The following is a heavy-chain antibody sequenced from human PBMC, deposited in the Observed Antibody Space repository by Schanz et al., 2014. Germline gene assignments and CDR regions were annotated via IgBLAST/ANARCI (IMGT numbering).Heavy chain of an antibody. J-gene: IGHJ6*04. Sequence: EVQLVESGGSLVQPGGSLRLSCAASGFTFRSYSMNWVRQAPGKGLEWISYISSTSRATYYADSVKGRFTISRDNAKNVLYLQMNGLRAEDTAVYFCARDLSSLIQGDVWGKGTTVTVSS. V-gene: IGHV3-48*01. CDR3: ARDLSSLIQGDV. CDR1: GFTFRSYS. D-gene: IGHD2-2*01. CDR2: ISSTSRAT.